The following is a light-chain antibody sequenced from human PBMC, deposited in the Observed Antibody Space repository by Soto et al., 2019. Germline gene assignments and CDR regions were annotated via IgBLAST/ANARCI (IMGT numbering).Light chain of an antibody. CDR2: GAF. V-gene: IGKV1-39*01. J-gene: IGKJ1*01. CDR3: QQTYTTPET. Sequence: DIQMTQSPSSLSASGGDRVIITCRASQSISTYLNWFQQKPGKAPKLLIYGAFTLQGGVPSRFSGSVSGTDFTLTITSLQPEDFAAYYCQQTYTTPETFGQWTKVEI. CDR1: QSISTY.